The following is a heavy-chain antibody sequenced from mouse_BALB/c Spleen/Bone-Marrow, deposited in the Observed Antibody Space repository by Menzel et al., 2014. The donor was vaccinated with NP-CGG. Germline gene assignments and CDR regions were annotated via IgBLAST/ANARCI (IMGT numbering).Heavy chain of an antibody. V-gene: IGHV1S132*01. CDR2: IFPGTDTS. D-gene: IGHD2-4*01. CDR1: GYTFTNYW. CDR3: SRNYDYDEGAWFTY. Sequence: QVQLQQSGAEVVKPGASVKLSCKTSGYTFTNYWIQWVKQRPGQGLGWIGEIFPGTDTSYYNEKFKDKATLTVDTSSSTAYMQLSNLTSEDSAVYFCSRNYDYDEGAWFTYWGQGTLVTVSA. J-gene: IGHJ3*01.